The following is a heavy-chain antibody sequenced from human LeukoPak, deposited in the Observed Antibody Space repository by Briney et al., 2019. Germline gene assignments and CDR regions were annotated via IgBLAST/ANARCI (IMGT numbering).Heavy chain of an antibody. CDR2: IIPIFGTA. J-gene: IGHJ4*02. D-gene: IGHD5-18*01. Sequence: ASVKVSCKASGGTFSSYAISWVRQAPGQGLEWMGGIIPIFGTANYAQKFQGRVTITTDESTSTAYMELSSLRSEDTAVCYCARDYGAMAFDYWGQGTLVTVSS. CDR1: GGTFSSYA. CDR3: ARDYGAMAFDY. V-gene: IGHV1-69*05.